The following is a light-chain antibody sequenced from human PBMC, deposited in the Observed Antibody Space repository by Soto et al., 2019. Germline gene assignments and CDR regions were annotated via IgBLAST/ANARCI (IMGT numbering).Light chain of an antibody. Sequence: DIQMTQSPSSLSASVGDRVTITCRASQSIASSLNWLQLKPGKAPKLLLYATSTLQSGVPSRFSGSGSGSHFTLTISRLQTEDSAVYFCQQGYSPLLTFGGGTRVEIK. J-gene: IGKJ4*01. CDR2: ATS. V-gene: IGKV1-39*01. CDR3: QQGYSPLLT. CDR1: QSIASS.